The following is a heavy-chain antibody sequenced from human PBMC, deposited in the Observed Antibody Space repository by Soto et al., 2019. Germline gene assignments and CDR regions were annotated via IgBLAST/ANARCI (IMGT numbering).Heavy chain of an antibody. CDR2: INAGNGNT. D-gene: IGHD2-21*02. V-gene: IGHV1-3*01. J-gene: IGHJ4*02. CDR3: ARSIVVVTALDY. CDR1: GFTKDCKS. Sequence: SKDSGFTKDCKSMHWPYQAPGQRLEWMGWINAGNGNTKYSQKFQGRVTITRDTSASTAYMELSSLRSEDTAVYYCARSIVVVTALDYWGQGTLVTVSS.